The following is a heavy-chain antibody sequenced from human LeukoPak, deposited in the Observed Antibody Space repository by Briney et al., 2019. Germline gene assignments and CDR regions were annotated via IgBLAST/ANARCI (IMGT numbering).Heavy chain of an antibody. Sequence: PGGSLRLSCAASGFTFSSYGMHWVRQAPGKGLEWVAVIWYDGSNKYYADSVKGRFTISRDNSKNTLYLQMNSLRAEDAAVYYCAKERSLRDAFDIWGQGTMVTVSS. CDR1: GFTFSSYG. CDR2: IWYDGSNK. D-gene: IGHD5-24*01. J-gene: IGHJ3*02. CDR3: AKERSLRDAFDI. V-gene: IGHV3-33*06.